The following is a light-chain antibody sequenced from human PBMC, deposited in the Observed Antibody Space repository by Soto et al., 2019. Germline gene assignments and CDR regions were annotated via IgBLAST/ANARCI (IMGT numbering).Light chain of an antibody. CDR1: QSISIW. CDR3: QHYNDSPWT. Sequence: DILMTQSPSTLSSSVGERATLTCRASQSISIWLAWYQQKPGKAPNLLIYKTSSLESGVPTRFSGSGSGTEFTLTISIQHADFFATYCCQHYNDSPWTFGQGTKVEIK. CDR2: KTS. J-gene: IGKJ1*01. V-gene: IGKV1-5*03.